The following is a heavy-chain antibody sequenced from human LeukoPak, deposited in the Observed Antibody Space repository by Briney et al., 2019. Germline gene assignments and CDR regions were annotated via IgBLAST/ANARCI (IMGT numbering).Heavy chain of an antibody. J-gene: IGHJ3*02. CDR3: ASDVDTAMVTRAFDI. V-gene: IGHV1-69*04. CDR1: GYTFTSYG. Sequence: SVKVSCKASGYTFTSYGISWVRQAPGQGLEWMGRIIPILGIANYAQKFQGRVTITADKSMSTAYMELSSLRSEDTAVYYCASDVDTAMVTRAFDIWGQGTMVTVSS. CDR2: IIPILGIA. D-gene: IGHD5-18*01.